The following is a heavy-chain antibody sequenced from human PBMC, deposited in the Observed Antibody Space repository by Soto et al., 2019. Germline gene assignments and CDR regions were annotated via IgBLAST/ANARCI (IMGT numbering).Heavy chain of an antibody. CDR1: GFTFSSYA. CDR3: AKYGRDSSAWKADY. CDR2: ISGSGGKT. J-gene: IGHJ4*02. V-gene: IGHV3-23*01. D-gene: IGHD6-19*01. Sequence: GGSLRLSCAASGFTFSSYAMSWVRQAPGKGLEWVSAISGSGGKTYYADSVKDRFTISRDNSKSTLFLQMHSLRAEDTAVYYCAKYGRDSSAWKADYWGQGTLVTSPQ.